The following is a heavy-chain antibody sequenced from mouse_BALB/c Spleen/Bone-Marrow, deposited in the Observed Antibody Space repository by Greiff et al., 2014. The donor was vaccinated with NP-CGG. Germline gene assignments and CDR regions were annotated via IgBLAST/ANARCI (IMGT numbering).Heavy chain of an antibody. D-gene: IGHD2-1*01. CDR1: GFTFSSYG. V-gene: IGHV5-6-3*01. J-gene: IGHJ2*01. CDR2: INSNGGST. CDR3: ARGNYGNYVDYFDY. Sequence: LQQSGGGLVQPGGSLKLSCAASGFTFSSYGMSWVRQTPDKRLELVASINSNGGSTYYPDSVKGRFTISRDNAKNTLSLQMSSLKSEDTAMYYCARGNYGNYVDYFDYWGQGTTLTVSS.